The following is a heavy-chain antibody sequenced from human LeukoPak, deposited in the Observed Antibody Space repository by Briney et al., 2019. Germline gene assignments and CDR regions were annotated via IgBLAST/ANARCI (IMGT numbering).Heavy chain of an antibody. D-gene: IGHD2-2*01. J-gene: IGHJ4*02. Sequence: GASVKVSCKASGYTLTDSYMHWVRQAPGQGLDYMGCINPNNGDINYAQKFQGRIIMTSDTSINTVYMELSSLRSDDTALYYCAREDCSSTPNCHNDFDYWGQGSLVTVSS. CDR1: GYTLTDSY. V-gene: IGHV1-2*02. CDR3: AREDCSSTPNCHNDFDY. CDR2: INPNNGDI.